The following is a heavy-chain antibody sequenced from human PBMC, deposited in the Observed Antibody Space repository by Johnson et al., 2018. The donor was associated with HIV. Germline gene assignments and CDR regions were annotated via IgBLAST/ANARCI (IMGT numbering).Heavy chain of an antibody. Sequence: VQLVESGGGVVQPGRSLRLSCAASGFTFSSYAMHWVRQAPGKGLEWVANIKQDGSEKYYVDSVKGRFTISRDNSKNTLYLQMNSLRAEDTALYYCAREPELELQFSHAFDFWGQGTMVSVSS. J-gene: IGHJ3*01. D-gene: IGHD1-14*01. CDR2: IKQDGSEK. CDR3: AREPELELQFSHAFDF. CDR1: GFTFSSYA. V-gene: IGHV3-7*03.